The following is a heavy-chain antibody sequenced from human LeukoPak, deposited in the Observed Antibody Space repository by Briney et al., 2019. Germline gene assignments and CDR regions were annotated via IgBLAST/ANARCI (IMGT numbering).Heavy chain of an antibody. CDR2: MNPNSGNT. Sequence: GASVKVSCKASGYTFTSYGINWVRQATGQGLEWMGWMNPNSGNTGYAQKLQGRVTMTTDTSTSTAYMELRSLRSDDTAVYYCARSVTEAQGIAASTYYYYYYMDVWGKGTTVTVSS. D-gene: IGHD6-13*01. CDR1: GYTFTSYG. J-gene: IGHJ6*03. V-gene: IGHV1-18*01. CDR3: ARSVTEAQGIAASTYYYYYYMDV.